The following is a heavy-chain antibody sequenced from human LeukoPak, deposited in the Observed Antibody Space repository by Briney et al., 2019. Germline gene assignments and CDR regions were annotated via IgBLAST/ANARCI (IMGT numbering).Heavy chain of an antibody. V-gene: IGHV4-61*02. CDR1: SASISSGTYY. D-gene: IGHD2-2*01. J-gene: IGHJ3*02. Sequence: SQTLSLTCTVSSASISSGTYYWSWIRQPAGKGLEWIGRIYTTGSTNYNPSLKSRVTISVDTSKNQFSLKLSSVTAADTAVYYCARVECSTSCYYSGGDTFDIWGQGTMVTVSS. CDR2: IYTTGST. CDR3: ARVECSTSCYYSGGDTFDI.